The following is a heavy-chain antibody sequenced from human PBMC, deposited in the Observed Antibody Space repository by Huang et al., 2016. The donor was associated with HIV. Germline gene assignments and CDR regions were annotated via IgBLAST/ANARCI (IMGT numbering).Heavy chain of an antibody. Sequence: QVQLVQSGAEVRKPGASVKVSCKASGYTFSSYDINWVRQAPGQGLEWIGWMNPNSGNTGYAQKFKGRVAMTRNTSMTTAYMELRSLRSDDTAVYFCARGLGRTRRFDYWGQGALVNVYS. V-gene: IGHV1-8*01. J-gene: IGHJ4*02. CDR1: GYTFSSYD. D-gene: IGHD2-2*01. CDR3: ARGLGRTRRFDY. CDR2: MNPNSGNT.